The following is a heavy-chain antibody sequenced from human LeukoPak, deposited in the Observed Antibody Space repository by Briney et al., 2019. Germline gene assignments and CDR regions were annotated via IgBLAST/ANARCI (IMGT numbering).Heavy chain of an antibody. V-gene: IGHV4-39*07. CDR3: AKSNGYGLVGI. Sequence: SETPSLTCTVSGGSISTSNYYWGWIRQPPGKGLEWIGNIFYSGSTYYSPSLKSRVTISLDTSRNQFSLKLNSVTAADTAVYYCAKSNGYGLVGIWGQGTMVTVSS. CDR2: IFYSGST. D-gene: IGHD3-10*01. CDR1: GGSISTSNYY. J-gene: IGHJ3*02.